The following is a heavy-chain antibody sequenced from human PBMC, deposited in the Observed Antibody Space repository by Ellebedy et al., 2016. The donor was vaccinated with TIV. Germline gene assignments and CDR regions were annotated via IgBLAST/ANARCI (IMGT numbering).Heavy chain of an antibody. CDR3: AKERDEYRSTSFDY. J-gene: IGHJ4*02. V-gene: IGHV3-30*18. Sequence: GESLKISXVASGFAFRTFDMSWVRQAPGKGLEWVAVISHDGSVRLYADSVKGRLTISRDNSRYTLYLQMNNLRAEDSAVYYCAKERDEYRSTSFDYWGQGTLVTVSS. D-gene: IGHD6-6*01. CDR1: GFAFRTFD. CDR2: ISHDGSVR.